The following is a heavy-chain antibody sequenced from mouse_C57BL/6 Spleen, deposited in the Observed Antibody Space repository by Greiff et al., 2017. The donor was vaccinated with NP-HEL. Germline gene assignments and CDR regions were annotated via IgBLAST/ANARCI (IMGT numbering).Heavy chain of an antibody. J-gene: IGHJ4*01. CDR2: IYPGDGDT. V-gene: IGHV1-80*01. CDR1: GYAFSSYW. Sequence: QVQLKQSGAELVKPGASVKISCKASGYAFSSYWMNWVKQRPGKGLEWIGQIYPGDGDTNYNGKFKGKATLTADKSSSTAYMQLSSLTSEDSAVYFCARFTTVVAMDYGGQGTSVTVSS. CDR3: ARFTTVVAMDY. D-gene: IGHD1-1*01.